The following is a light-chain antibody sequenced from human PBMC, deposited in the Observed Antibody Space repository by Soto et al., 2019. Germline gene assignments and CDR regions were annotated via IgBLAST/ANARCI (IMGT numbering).Light chain of an antibody. CDR2: GDR. CDR3: QSYDSSLSGWV. CDR1: NFNIGSNYD. V-gene: IGLV1-40*01. Sequence: QSLLTQPPSVSGAPGQRVTLSCTGSNFNIGSNYDVNWYQQLPGKAPKLLLYGDRIRPSGVPDRFSGSQSGTSASLAITGLQAEDEGHYYCQSYDSSLSGWVFGGGTKLTVL. J-gene: IGLJ3*02.